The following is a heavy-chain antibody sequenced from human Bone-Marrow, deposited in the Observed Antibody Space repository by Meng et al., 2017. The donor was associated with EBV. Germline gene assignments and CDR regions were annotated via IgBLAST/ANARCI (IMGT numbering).Heavy chain of an antibody. J-gene: IGHJ4*02. CDR1: GPFTFSNYG. CDR3: TRVSANFVDY. D-gene: IGHD4/OR15-4a*01. CDR2: ISSTGTHI. Sequence: EVKLVESGGGLVKPGGCLRLSCAASGPFTFSNYGMSWVRQAPGKGLAWVSSISSTGTHIHYADSVKGRFTISRDNSKKSVYLQMSGLRAEDTAVYYCTRVSANFVDYWGMGTLVTVSS. V-gene: IGHV3-21*01.